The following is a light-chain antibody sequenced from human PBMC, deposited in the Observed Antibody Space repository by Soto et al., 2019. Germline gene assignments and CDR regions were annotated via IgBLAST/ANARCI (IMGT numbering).Light chain of an antibody. CDR2: EVS. V-gene: IGLV2-14*01. J-gene: IGLJ1*01. Sequence: QSVLTQPASVSGSPGQSITISCTGTSSDVGGYNYVSWYQQHPGKAPKLMIYEVSNRPSGVSNRFSGSKSGNTASLTISGLQAEGEADYYCSSYTSSSTDVLGNGTKVTVL. CDR3: SSYTSSSTDV. CDR1: SSDVGGYNY.